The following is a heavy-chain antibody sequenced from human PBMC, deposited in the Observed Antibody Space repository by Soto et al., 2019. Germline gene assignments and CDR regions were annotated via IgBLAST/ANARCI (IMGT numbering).Heavy chain of an antibody. Sequence: GGSLRLSCAASGFTFSSYGMHWVRQAPGKGLEWVAVISYDGSNKYYADSVKGRFTISRDNSKNTLYLQMNSLRAEDTAVYYCGKDRGAYYYCGMDVWGQGTTVTVSS. D-gene: IGHD3-10*01. J-gene: IGHJ6*02. CDR2: ISYDGSNK. V-gene: IGHV3-30*18. CDR3: GKDRGAYYYCGMDV. CDR1: GFTFSSYG.